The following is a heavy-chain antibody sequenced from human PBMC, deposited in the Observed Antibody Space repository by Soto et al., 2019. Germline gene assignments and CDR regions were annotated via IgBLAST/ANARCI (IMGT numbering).Heavy chain of an antibody. CDR2: IFYTGTT. D-gene: IGHD3-9*01. CDR3: ARDRHFDWLSGGYYSYGMDV. CDR1: GGSISSGNYY. Sequence: QVQLQESGPGLVKPSQTLSLTCTVSGGSISSGNYYSSWIRQPPGKGLEWIGYIFYTGTTYYNPSFKRRVTISLDTSKNHFYLKLSSVTAADTAVYYCARDRHFDWLSGGYYSYGMDVWGHGTTVTVSS. J-gene: IGHJ6*02. V-gene: IGHV4-30-4*01.